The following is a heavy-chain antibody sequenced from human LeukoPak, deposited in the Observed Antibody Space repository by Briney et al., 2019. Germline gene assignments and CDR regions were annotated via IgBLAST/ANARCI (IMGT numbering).Heavy chain of an antibody. J-gene: IGHJ4*02. CDR1: GGTFSGYA. V-gene: IGHV1-69*05. CDR2: IIPILGTA. Sequence: SVKVSCKASGGTFSGYAISWVRQAPGQGLEWMGGIIPILGTANYAQKFQGRVTITTDESTSTAYMELSSLRSEDTAVYYCARETPGGITGTTLGYWGQGTLVTVSS. CDR3: ARETPGGITGTTLGY. D-gene: IGHD1-20*01.